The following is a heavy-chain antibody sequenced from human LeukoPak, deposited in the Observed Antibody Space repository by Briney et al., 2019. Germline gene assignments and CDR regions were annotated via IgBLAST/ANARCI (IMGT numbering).Heavy chain of an antibody. J-gene: IGHJ4*02. V-gene: IGHV4-34*01. Sequence: PSETLSLTCAVYGWSFSGYSWSWIRQPPGKGLEWIGEINHSGSTYYNPSLKSRVTISVDMSKNQFSLKLTSVTAADTAVYYCARAHYRDYGGSDYWGQGTLVTVSS. CDR1: GWSFSGYS. D-gene: IGHD4-17*01. CDR3: ARAHYRDYGGSDY. CDR2: INHSGST.